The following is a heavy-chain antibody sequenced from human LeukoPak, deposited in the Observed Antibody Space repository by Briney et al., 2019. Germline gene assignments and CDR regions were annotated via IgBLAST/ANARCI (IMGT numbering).Heavy chain of an antibody. CDR1: GGSISSGDYY. V-gene: IGHV4-30-4*01. D-gene: IGHD3-10*02. J-gene: IGHJ4*02. CDR2: IYYSGST. Sequence: LSETLSLTCTVSGGSISSGDYYWSWIRQPPGKGLEWIGYIYYSGSTYYNPSLKSRVTISVDTSKNQFSLKLSSVTAADTAVYYCARDASLWLGSTYFDYWGQGTLVTVSS. CDR3: ARDASLWLGSTYFDY.